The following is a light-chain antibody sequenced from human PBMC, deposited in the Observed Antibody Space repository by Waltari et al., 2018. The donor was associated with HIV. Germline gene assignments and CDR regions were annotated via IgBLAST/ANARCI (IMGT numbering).Light chain of an antibody. CDR1: YSTIGSNT. Sequence: QSLLPQPPSASGTPGQRVTISCSGSYSTIGSNTVNWHQQLPGSAPRALLYNNDQRPSGVPDRFSGSKSGTSASLAISGLQSEDQGDYYCASWDDKLDGWVFGGGTRLTVL. J-gene: IGLJ3*02. CDR3: ASWDDKLDGWV. CDR2: NND. V-gene: IGLV1-44*01.